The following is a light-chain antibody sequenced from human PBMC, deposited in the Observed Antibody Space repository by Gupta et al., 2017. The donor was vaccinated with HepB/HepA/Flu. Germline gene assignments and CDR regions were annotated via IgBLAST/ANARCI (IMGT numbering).Light chain of an antibody. V-gene: IGLV1-40*01. CDR1: GSNNGAGYD. CDR2: GHR. Sequence: QSVLTQPPSVSGAPRHSATIPCTVIGSNNGAGYDVHWYPQLPGTAAKPLIIGHRDRPSGVPDRFSGSKSGTSTSLAITGLQAEDEADYYCQSYDSSLSGSRVFGGGTKLTVL. J-gene: IGLJ3*02. CDR3: QSYDSSLSGSRV.